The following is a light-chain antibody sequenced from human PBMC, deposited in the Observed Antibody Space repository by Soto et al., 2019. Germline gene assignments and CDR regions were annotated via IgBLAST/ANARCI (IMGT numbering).Light chain of an antibody. V-gene: IGLV1-47*01. Sequence: QSVLTQPPSASGTPGPRGTISCSGSSSNIGSNYVYWYQQLPGTAPKLLIYRNNQRPSGVPDRFSGSKSGTSASLAISGLRSEDEADYYCAAWDDSLSGQVLGTGTKLTV. CDR1: SSNIGSNY. J-gene: IGLJ1*01. CDR2: RNN. CDR3: AAWDDSLSGQV.